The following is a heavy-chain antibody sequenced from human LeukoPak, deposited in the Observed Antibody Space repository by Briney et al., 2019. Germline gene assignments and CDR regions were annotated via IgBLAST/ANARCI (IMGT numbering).Heavy chain of an antibody. CDR2: ISAYSGNT. CDR1: GYTFTNYG. J-gene: IGHJ4*02. Sequence: ASVKVSCKASGYTFTNYGISWVRQAPGQGVEWMGWISAYSGNTNFAQNLQGRVTMTTDTSTSTAYMELRSLRSDDTAMYYCARAPDDYDFWSGPFDYWGRGTLVTVSS. V-gene: IGHV1-18*01. CDR3: ARAPDDYDFWSGPFDY. D-gene: IGHD3-3*01.